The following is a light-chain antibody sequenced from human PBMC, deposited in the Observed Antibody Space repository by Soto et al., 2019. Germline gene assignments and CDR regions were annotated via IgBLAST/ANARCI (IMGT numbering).Light chain of an antibody. CDR2: GAS. CDR1: ESVSSNY. J-gene: IGKJ4*01. V-gene: IGKV3-20*01. CDR3: QYYGSSPPLT. Sequence: EIVLTQSPGTLSLSPGERATLSCRASESVSSNYLAWYQQNLGQAPRLLIYGASSRAAGIPDRFSGSGSGTDFTLTISRREPEDFAVYYCQYYGSSPPLTFGGGTKVEIK.